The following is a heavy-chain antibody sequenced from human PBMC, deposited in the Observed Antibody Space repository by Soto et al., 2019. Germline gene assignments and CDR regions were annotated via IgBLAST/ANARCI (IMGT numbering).Heavy chain of an antibody. J-gene: IGHJ4*02. CDR3: AKDRRTYYYGSGSYFDY. CDR1: GFTFSSYA. V-gene: IGHV3-23*01. Sequence: GGSLRLSCAASGFTFSSYAMSWVRQAPGKGLEWVSAISGSGGSTYYADSVKGRFTISRDNSKNTLYLQMNSLRAEDTAVYYCAKDRRTYYYGSGSYFDYWGQGTLVTVSS. CDR2: ISGSGGST. D-gene: IGHD3-10*01.